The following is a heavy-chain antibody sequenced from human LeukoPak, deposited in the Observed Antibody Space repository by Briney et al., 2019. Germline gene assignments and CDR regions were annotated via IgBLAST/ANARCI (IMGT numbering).Heavy chain of an antibody. CDR2: IKQDGSEK. D-gene: IGHD3-22*01. Sequence: GGSLRLSCAASGFTFSSYWMSWVRQAPGKGLEWVANIKQDGSEKYYVDSVKGRFTISRDNAKNSLYLQMNSLRAEDTAVYYCARGGYDSSVPDAFDIWGQGTMVTVSS. V-gene: IGHV3-7*04. CDR3: ARGGYDSSVPDAFDI. CDR1: GFTFSSYW. J-gene: IGHJ3*02.